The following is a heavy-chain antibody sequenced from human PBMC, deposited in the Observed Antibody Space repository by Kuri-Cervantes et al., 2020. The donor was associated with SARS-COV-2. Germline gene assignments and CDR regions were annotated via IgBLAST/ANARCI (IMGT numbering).Heavy chain of an antibody. V-gene: IGHV3-20*04. D-gene: IGHD1-26*01. CDR2: INWNGGST. Sequence: SCAASGFTFDDYGMSWVRQAPGKGLEWVSGINWNGGSTGYADSVKGRFTISRDNAKNSLYLQMNSLRAEDTALYYCARTYSGSYYGYPDYWGQGTLVTVSS. CDR3: ARTYSGSYYGYPDY. J-gene: IGHJ4*02. CDR1: GFTFDDYG.